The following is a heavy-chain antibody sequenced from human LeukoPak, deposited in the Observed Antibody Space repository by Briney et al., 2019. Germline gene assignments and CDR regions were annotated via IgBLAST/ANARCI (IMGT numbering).Heavy chain of an antibody. J-gene: IGHJ4*02. CDR3: AKDRYYYDSSGSIYFDY. Sequence: PGGSLRLSCAASGFTFSSYGMHWVRQAPGKGLEWVAVISYDGSNKYCADSVKGRFTISRDNSKNTLYLQMNSLRAEDTAVYYCAKDRYYYDSSGSIYFDYWGQGTLVTVSS. V-gene: IGHV3-30*18. CDR1: GFTFSSYG. CDR2: ISYDGSNK. D-gene: IGHD3-22*01.